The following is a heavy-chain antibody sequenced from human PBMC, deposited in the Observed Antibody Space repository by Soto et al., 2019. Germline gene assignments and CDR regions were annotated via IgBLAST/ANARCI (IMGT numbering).Heavy chain of an antibody. J-gene: IGHJ3*02. V-gene: IGHV3-9*01. D-gene: IGHD2-15*01. CDR1: GFTFDDYA. CDR3: AKGGPTIWDAFDI. Sequence: GGSLRLSCAASGFTFDDYAMHWVRQAPGKGLEWVSGISWNSGSIGYADSVKGRFTISRDNAKNSLYLQMNSLRAGDTALYYCAKGGPTIWDAFDIWGQGTMVTVSS. CDR2: ISWNSGSI.